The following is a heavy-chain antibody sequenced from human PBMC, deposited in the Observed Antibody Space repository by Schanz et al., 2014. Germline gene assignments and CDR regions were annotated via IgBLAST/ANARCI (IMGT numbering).Heavy chain of an antibody. J-gene: IGHJ4*02. V-gene: IGHV1-69*04. Sequence: QVQLVQSGAEVKKPGASVKVSCKASGYTFTSHGISWVRQAPGQGLEWMGRIIPILGIATYAQKLQGRHTITADKSTSTAYMELSSLRSEDTAMYYCARDYYDSSGYYYCDYWGQGTLITVSS. D-gene: IGHD3-22*01. CDR1: GYTFTSHG. CDR3: ARDYYDSSGYYYCDY. CDR2: IIPILGIA.